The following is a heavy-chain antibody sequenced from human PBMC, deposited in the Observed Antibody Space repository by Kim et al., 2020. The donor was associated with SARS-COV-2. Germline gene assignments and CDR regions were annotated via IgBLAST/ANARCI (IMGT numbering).Heavy chain of an antibody. D-gene: IGHD1-7*01. CDR1: GFTFSSYG. V-gene: IGHV3-33*01. CDR2: IWYDGSNK. CDR3: ARDDPKAGTMWDY. J-gene: IGHJ4*02. Sequence: GGSLRLSCAASGFTFSSYGMHWVRQAPGKGLEWVAVIWYDGSNKYYADSVKGRFTISRDNSKNTLYLQMNSLRAEDTAVYYCARDDPKAGTMWDYWGQGTLVTVSS.